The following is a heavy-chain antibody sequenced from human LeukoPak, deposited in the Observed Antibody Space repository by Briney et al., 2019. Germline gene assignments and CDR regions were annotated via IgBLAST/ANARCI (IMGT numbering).Heavy chain of an antibody. D-gene: IGHD5-24*01. CDR3: ARDVSPGPFVMATIY. V-gene: IGHV1-46*01. CDR2: INPSGGST. CDR1: GYTFTSYY. J-gene: IGHJ4*02. Sequence: ASVKVSCKASGYTFTSYYMHWVRQAPGQGLEWMGIINPSGGSTSYAQKFQGRVTMTRDTSTSTVYMGLSSLRSEDTAVYYCARDVSPGPFVMATIYWGQGTLVTVSS.